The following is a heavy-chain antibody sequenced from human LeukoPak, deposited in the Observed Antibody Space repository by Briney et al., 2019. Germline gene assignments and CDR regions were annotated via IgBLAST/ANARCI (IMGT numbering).Heavy chain of an antibody. V-gene: IGHV3-7*01. CDR3: ARPLMYYYGSETYFWFDP. J-gene: IGHJ5*02. CDR2: IKQDGSEQ. Sequence: AGSLRLSCAASGFTFTTYWMGWVRQAPGKGLEWVANIKQDGSEQYYVDSVKGRFTISRDNAKNSLSLQMNSLRAEDTAVYYCARPLMYYYGSETYFWFDPWGQGTLVTVSS. D-gene: IGHD3-10*01. CDR1: GFTFTTYW.